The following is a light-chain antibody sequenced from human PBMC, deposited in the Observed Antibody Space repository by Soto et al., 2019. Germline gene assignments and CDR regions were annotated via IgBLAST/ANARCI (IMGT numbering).Light chain of an antibody. J-gene: IGKJ1*01. CDR1: QSVRTN. CDR2: YSS. Sequence: EVMMTQFPDTVSVTLGETVTLSCGASQSVRTNLAWYQQRPGQAPRLLIHYSSTRATDVPARFSGSGSGTNFPLAISSLQSEDFAVYFCQQYAYWPETLGQGKKVEIK. CDR3: QQYAYWPET. V-gene: IGKV3D-15*01.